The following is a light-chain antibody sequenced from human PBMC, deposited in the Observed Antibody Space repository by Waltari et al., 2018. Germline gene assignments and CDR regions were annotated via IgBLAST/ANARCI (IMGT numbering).Light chain of an antibody. CDR2: GAS. Sequence: EIVLTQSPGTLSLSPGERATLSCWPSQSVRKTLAWYQQKPGQPPRLLIYGASIRATGIPDRFSGSGSGTDFSLTISRLEPEDFAVYYCQHYVRLPVTFGQGTKVEIK. CDR3: QHYVRLPVT. CDR1: QSVRKT. V-gene: IGKV3-20*01. J-gene: IGKJ1*01.